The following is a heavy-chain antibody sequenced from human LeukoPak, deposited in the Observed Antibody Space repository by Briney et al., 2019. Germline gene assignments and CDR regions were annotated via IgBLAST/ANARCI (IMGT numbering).Heavy chain of an antibody. Sequence: PGGSLRLSCAASGFTFNDYGMHWVRQAPGKGLEWVSGISWNSGSIDYADSVKGRFTIPRDNAKNSLFLQMNSLRPEDTAFYYCAKAEGFFGGYYDHWGQGTLVTVSS. CDR3: AKAEGFFGGYYDH. CDR1: GFTFNDYG. J-gene: IGHJ4*02. V-gene: IGHV3-9*01. D-gene: IGHD4-23*01. CDR2: ISWNSGSI.